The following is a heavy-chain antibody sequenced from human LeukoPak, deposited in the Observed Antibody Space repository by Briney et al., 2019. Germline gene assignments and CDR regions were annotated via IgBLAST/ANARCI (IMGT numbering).Heavy chain of an antibody. CDR1: AFTVSSNY. J-gene: IGHJ4*02. V-gene: IGHV3-66*01. D-gene: IGHD3-22*01. CDR3: AREQEVTYYYDSSGYYYDY. Sequence: PGGSLRLSCAASAFTVSSNYMSWVRQAPGKGLEWVSVIYSGGSTYYADSVKGRFTISRDNSKNTLYLQMNSLRAEDTAVYYCAREQEVTYYYDSSGYYYDYWGQGTLVTVSS. CDR2: IYSGGST.